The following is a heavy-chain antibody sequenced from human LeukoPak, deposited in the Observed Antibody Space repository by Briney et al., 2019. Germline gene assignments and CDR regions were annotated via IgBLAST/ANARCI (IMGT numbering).Heavy chain of an antibody. CDR2: ITPILGIA. V-gene: IGHV1-69*04. CDR1: GGTFSSYA. Sequence: ASVKVSCKASGGTFSSYAISWVRQAPGQGLEWMGRITPILGIANYAQKFQGRVTITADKSTSTAYMELSSLRSEDTAVYYCARDPELGYCSGGSCYSAVEFDYWGQGTLVTVSS. J-gene: IGHJ4*02. D-gene: IGHD2-15*01. CDR3: ARDPELGYCSGGSCYSAVEFDY.